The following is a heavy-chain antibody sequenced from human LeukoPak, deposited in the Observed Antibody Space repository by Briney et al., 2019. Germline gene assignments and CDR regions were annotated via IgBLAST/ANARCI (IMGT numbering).Heavy chain of an antibody. D-gene: IGHD6-19*01. CDR3: ARVLARGMAVAGDAFDI. J-gene: IGHJ3*02. CDR2: IYYSGST. Sequence: PSDTLSLTCTVSGDSMSDYYWSWLRQPPGKGLEWIGYIYYSGSTNYIPSLKSRVTISVDTSKNQFSLKLSSVTAADTAVYYCARVLARGMAVAGDAFDICGQGTMVTVSS. V-gene: IGHV4-59*07. CDR1: GDSMSDYY.